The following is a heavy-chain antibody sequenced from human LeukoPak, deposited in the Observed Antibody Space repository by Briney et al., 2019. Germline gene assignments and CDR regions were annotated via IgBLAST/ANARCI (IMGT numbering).Heavy chain of an antibody. Sequence: GRSLRLSCAASGFTFSIYGMQWVRQAPGKGLEWVADIKQDGWERYYVDSVKGRFTISRDNGKNSLYLQMNSLRAEDMAVYYCARVLRSYWYFDLWGRGTLVTVSS. J-gene: IGHJ2*01. CDR3: ARVLRSYWYFDL. D-gene: IGHD3-16*01. CDR2: IKQDGWER. CDR1: GFTFSIYG. V-gene: IGHV3-7*01.